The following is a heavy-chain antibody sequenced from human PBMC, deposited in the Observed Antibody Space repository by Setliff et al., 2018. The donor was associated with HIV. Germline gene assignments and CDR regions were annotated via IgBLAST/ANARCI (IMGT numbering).Heavy chain of an antibody. V-gene: IGHV1-18*01. CDR3: AVNYDSSGYYGRHFDY. CDR2: ISAYNGNT. D-gene: IGHD3-22*01. J-gene: IGHJ4*02. Sequence: ASVKVSCKASGYTFTSYGISWVRQAPGQGLEWMGWISAYNGNTNYAQKLQGRVTITADESTSTAYMELSSLRSEDTAVYYCAVNYDSSGYYGRHFDYWGQGTLVTVSS. CDR1: GYTFTSYG.